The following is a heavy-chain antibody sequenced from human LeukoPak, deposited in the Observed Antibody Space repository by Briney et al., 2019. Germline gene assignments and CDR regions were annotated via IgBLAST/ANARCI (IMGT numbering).Heavy chain of an antibody. CDR3: ARVIEYSSSAGAFGI. Sequence: SVKVSCKASGGTFSSYAISWVRQAPGQGLEWMGGIIPIFGTANYAQKFQGRVTITADESTSTAYMELSSLRSEDTAVYYCARVIEYSSSAGAFGIWGQGTMVTVSS. CDR2: IIPIFGTA. J-gene: IGHJ3*02. D-gene: IGHD6-6*01. CDR1: GGTFSSYA. V-gene: IGHV1-69*13.